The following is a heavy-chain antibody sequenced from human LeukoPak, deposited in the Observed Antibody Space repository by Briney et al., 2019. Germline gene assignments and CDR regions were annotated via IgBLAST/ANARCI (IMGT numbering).Heavy chain of an antibody. J-gene: IGHJ4*02. CDR2: IRQDGSEK. CDR3: ARRAYDSRPEAPTDY. Sequence: GRSLRLSCAASGFTFSSYGMHWVRQAPGKGLEWVANIRQDGSEKLYVDSVKGRFTISRDNARNSLYLQMNSLRVEDTAVYFCARRAYDSRPEAPTDYWGPGTLVTVCS. V-gene: IGHV3-7*01. D-gene: IGHD3-22*01. CDR1: GFTFSSYG.